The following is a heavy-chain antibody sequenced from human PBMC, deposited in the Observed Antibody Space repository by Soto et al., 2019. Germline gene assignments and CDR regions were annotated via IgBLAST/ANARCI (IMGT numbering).Heavy chain of an antibody. D-gene: IGHD1-26*01. CDR2: ISYDGSNK. CDR1: GFTFSSYG. CDR3: AKETYSGSYFFAFDI. Sequence: AGGSLRLSCAASGFTFSSYGMHWVRQAPGKGLEWVAVISYDGSNKYYADSVKGRFTISRDNSKNTLYLQMNSLRAEDTAVYYCAKETYSGSYFFAFDIWGQGTMVTVSS. V-gene: IGHV3-30*18. J-gene: IGHJ3*02.